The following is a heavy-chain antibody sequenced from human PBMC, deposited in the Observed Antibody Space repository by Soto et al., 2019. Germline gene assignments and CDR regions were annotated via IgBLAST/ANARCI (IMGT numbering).Heavy chain of an antibody. CDR2: IWYDGSNK. Sequence: QVQLVESGGGVVQPGRSLRLSCAASGFTFSSYGMHWVRQAPGKGLEWVAVIWYDGSNKYYADSVKSRLTISRDNSKITLYLQMNSLRAEDTAVYYCARDEVDSSSGYWGQGTLVTVSS. J-gene: IGHJ4*02. CDR1: GFTFSSYG. D-gene: IGHD2-15*01. CDR3: ARDEVDSSSGY. V-gene: IGHV3-33*01.